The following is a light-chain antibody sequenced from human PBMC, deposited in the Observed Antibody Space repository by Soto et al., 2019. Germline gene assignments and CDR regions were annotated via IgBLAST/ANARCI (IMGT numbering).Light chain of an antibody. CDR3: QQYGFSPIS. V-gene: IGKV3-20*01. CDR2: DAS. Sequence: VWTQSPGTLSLSPGERFPRSCMASQTVTNDYLAWYQQKDGQAPRLLIYDASTRATGVPDRFSGSGSGPEYTLTITRLEPEDFAVYSCQQYGFSPISFGQGTRLEIK. J-gene: IGKJ5*01. CDR1: QTVTNDY.